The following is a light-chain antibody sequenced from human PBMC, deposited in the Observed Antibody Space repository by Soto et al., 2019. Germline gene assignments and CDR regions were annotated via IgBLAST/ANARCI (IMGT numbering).Light chain of an antibody. CDR3: QQYGRSPFT. J-gene: IGKJ3*01. Sequence: EIVLTQSPGTLSLSPGERATLSCRASQSVSSSYLAWYQQKPGQAPRLLIYGASSRATGIPGRFSGRGSATDFTLTISRLEPEDCAVYYCQQYGRSPFTFGPGTKVDIK. CDR2: GAS. V-gene: IGKV3-20*01. CDR1: QSVSSSY.